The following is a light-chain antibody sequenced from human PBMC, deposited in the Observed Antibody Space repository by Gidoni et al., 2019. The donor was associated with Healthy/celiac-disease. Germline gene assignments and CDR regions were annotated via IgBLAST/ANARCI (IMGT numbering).Light chain of an antibody. CDR3: SSYTSSSTLDWV. CDR1: SSDVGGYNY. V-gene: IGLV2-14*01. CDR2: DVS. Sequence: QSALHQPASVSGSPGQSITISCTGTSSDVGGYNYVSWYQQHPGKAPKLMIYDVSNRPSGVSNRFSGSKSGNTASLTISGLQAEDEADYYCSSYTSSSTLDWVFGGGTKLTVL. J-gene: IGLJ3*02.